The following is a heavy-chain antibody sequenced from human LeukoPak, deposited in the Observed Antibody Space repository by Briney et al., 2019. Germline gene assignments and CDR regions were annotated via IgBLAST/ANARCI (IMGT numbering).Heavy chain of an antibody. D-gene: IGHD5-12*01. Sequence: SETLSLTCAVYGGSFSGYYWSWIRQPPGKGLEWIGEINHSGSTNYNPSLKSRVTISVDTSKYQFSLKLSSVTAADTAVYYCARGVGSGYDGYYYYGMDVWGQGTTVTVSS. CDR1: GGSFSGYY. V-gene: IGHV4-34*01. CDR2: INHSGST. J-gene: IGHJ6*02. CDR3: ARGVGSGYDGYYYYGMDV.